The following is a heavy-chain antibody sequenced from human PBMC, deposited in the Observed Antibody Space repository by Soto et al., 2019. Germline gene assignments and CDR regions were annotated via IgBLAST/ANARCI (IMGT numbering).Heavy chain of an antibody. D-gene: IGHD6-13*01. CDR1: GYTFSSYG. V-gene: IGHV1-18*01. J-gene: IGHJ6*02. CDR2: ISAYNGNT. Sequence: GASVKVSCKASGYTFSSYGISWVRQAPGQGLEWMGWISAYNGNTNYAQKLQGRVTMTTDTSTSTAYMELRSLRSDDTAVYYCARDRYSSSWTFGYYYGMDVWGQGTTVTVSS. CDR3: ARDRYSSSWTFGYYYGMDV.